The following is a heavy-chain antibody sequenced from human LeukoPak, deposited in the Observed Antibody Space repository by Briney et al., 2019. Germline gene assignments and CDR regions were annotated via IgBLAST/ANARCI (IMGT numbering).Heavy chain of an antibody. Sequence: PSETLSLTCTVSGGSISTTSTYWGWIRQPPGKGLEWIGSIYYSGTTYSNPSLKSRVTIFVDTSKNQFSLKLSSVTAADMATYYCARSIAGDGPTHNWFGPWGQGALVTVSS. CDR1: GGSISTTSTY. CDR2: IYYSGTT. D-gene: IGHD6-13*01. J-gene: IGHJ5*02. V-gene: IGHV4-39*01. CDR3: ARSIAGDGPTHNWFGP.